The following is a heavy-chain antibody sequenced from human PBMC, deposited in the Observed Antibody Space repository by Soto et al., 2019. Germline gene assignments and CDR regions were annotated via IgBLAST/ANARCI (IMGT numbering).Heavy chain of an antibody. V-gene: IGHV3-48*01. CDR1: GFTLNGYA. CDR2: ISSTSAKI. Sequence: GGSLRLSCAASGFTLNGYAMNWVRQAPGKGLEWVSYISSTSAKIDYADSVKGRFTISRDNSKNTLYLQMNSLRAEDTAVYYCAKDQGSSWYEIDYWGQGTLVTVSS. J-gene: IGHJ4*02. CDR3: AKDQGSSWYEIDY. D-gene: IGHD6-13*01.